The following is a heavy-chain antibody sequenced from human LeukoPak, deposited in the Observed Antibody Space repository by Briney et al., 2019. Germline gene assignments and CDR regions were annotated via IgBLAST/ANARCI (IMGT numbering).Heavy chain of an antibody. J-gene: IGHJ4*02. CDR2: IKQDGSEK. CDR3: ASVGETYYDILTGYFPLGY. Sequence: PGGSLRLSRAASGFTFSSYWMSWVRQAPGKGLEWVANIKQDGSEKYYVDSVRGRLTISRDNAKNSLHLQMNSLRAEDTAVYYCASVGETYYDILTGYFPLGYWGQGTLVTVSS. V-gene: IGHV3-7*01. CDR1: GFTFSSYW. D-gene: IGHD3-9*01.